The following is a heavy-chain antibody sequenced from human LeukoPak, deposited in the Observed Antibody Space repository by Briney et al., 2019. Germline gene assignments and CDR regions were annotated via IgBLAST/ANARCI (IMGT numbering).Heavy chain of an antibody. D-gene: IGHD3/OR15-3a*01. J-gene: IGHJ4*02. CDR1: GFTSSDYW. Sequence: GGSLRLSCAASGFTSSDYWMAWVRQAPGKGLEWVANLRPDGSEEYYVDSVKGRFTISRDNAKNSLYLQINSLRAEDTAVCYCARVDWIFDSWGQGTLVTVSS. V-gene: IGHV3-7*05. CDR3: ARVDWIFDS. CDR2: LRPDGSEE.